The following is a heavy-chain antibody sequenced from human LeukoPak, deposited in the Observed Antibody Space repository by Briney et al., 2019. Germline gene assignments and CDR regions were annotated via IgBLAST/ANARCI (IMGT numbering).Heavy chain of an antibody. CDR1: GFTFSSYG. J-gene: IGHJ4*02. V-gene: IGHV3-30*02. Sequence: GGSLRLSCAASGFTFSSYGMHWVRQAPGKGLEWVAFIRYDGSNKYYADSVKGRFTISRDNSKNTLYLQMNSLRAEDTAVYYCAKDKGRDSSSWLFDYWGQGTLVTVSS. D-gene: IGHD6-13*01. CDR2: IRYDGSNK. CDR3: AKDKGRDSSSWLFDY.